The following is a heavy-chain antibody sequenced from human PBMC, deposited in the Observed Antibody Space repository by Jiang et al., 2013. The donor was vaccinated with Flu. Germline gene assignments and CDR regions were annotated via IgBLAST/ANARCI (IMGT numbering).Heavy chain of an antibody. CDR1: GFTFSSYA. CDR3: ARGGSGIYEDFQH. V-gene: IGHV3-30-3*01. Sequence: QLVESGGGVVQPGRSLRLSCAASGFTFSSYAMHWVRQAPGKGLEWVAVISYDGSNKYYADSVKGRFTISRDNSKNTLYLQMNSLRAEDTAVYYCARGGSGIYEDFQHWGQGTLVTVSS. CDR2: ISYDGSNK. D-gene: IGHD1-26*01. J-gene: IGHJ1*01.